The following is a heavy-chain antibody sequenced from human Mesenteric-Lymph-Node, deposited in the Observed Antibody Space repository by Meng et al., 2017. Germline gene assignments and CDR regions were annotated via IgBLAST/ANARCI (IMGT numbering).Heavy chain of an antibody. CDR1: GGSISSSTYY. J-gene: IGHJ6*02. CDR2: IYDSGST. CDR3: ARCPGSFYYYYGMDV. V-gene: IGHV4-39*01. Sequence: QLQLQESGPGLVKPSETLSLPCPVSGGSISSSTYYWGWIRPPPGKGLEWIGSIYDSGSTYYNPSLKSRVTISADTSKNQFSLKLSSVTAADTAVYYCARCPGSFYYYYGMDVWGQGTTVTVSS. D-gene: IGHD3-10*01.